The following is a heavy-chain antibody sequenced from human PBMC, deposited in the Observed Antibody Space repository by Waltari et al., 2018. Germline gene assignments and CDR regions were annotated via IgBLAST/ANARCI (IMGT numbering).Heavy chain of an antibody. J-gene: IGHJ2*01. Sequence: QVLLVESGGGLVKPGGSLRLSCAASGFTFSDYYMSWVRQAPGKGVEWVSHISGIGSTTNYAASVKGRFTISRDNAKNSVFLQLNSLRADDTAMYYCVKDGTGGSGSYIDWWFDFWGRGTLVSVSS. CDR3: VKDGTGGSGSYIDWWFDF. CDR2: ISGIGSTT. CDR1: GFTFSDYY. V-gene: IGHV3-11*01. D-gene: IGHD3-10*01.